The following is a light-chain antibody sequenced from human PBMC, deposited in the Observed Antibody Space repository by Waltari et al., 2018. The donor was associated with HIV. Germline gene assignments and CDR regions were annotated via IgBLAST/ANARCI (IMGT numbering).Light chain of an antibody. CDR3: QSYDSSLSGYV. J-gene: IGLJ1*01. CDR2: GNS. CDR1: SSNIGAGYQ. V-gene: IGLV1-40*01. Sequence: QSVLTQPPSVSGAPGQRVTISCPGSSSNIGAGYQVHWYQQPPGTAPKLLIYGNSNRPSGVPDRFSGSKSGTSASLAITGLQAEDEADYNCQSYDSSLSGYVFGTGTKVTVL.